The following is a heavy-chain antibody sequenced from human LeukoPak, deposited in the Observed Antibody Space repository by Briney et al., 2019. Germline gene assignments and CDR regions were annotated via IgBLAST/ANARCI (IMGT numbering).Heavy chain of an antibody. CDR2: ISYDGSNK. J-gene: IGHJ6*02. D-gene: IGHD2-15*01. V-gene: IGHV3-30*18. CDR3: AKDQVSRYCSGGSCSYGMDV. Sequence: GRSLRLSCAASGITFSSYGMHWVRHAPGKGLEWVAVISYDGSNKYYADSVKGRFTISRDNSKNTLYLQMNSLRAEDTAVYYCAKDQVSRYCSGGSCSYGMDVWGQGTTVTVSS. CDR1: GITFSSYG.